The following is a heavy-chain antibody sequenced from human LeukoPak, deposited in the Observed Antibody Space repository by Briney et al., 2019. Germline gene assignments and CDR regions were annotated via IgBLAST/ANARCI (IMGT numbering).Heavy chain of an antibody. CDR3: ARVPMIAARPRYFQH. D-gene: IGHD6-6*01. Sequence: GSLRLSCAASGFTFSSYWMSWVRQAPGKGLEWVANIKQDGSEKYYVDSVKGRFTISRDNAKNSLYLQMNSLRAEDTAVYYCARVPMIAARPRYFQHWGQGTLVTVSS. V-gene: IGHV3-7*01. CDR1: GFTFSSYW. CDR2: IKQDGSEK. J-gene: IGHJ1*01.